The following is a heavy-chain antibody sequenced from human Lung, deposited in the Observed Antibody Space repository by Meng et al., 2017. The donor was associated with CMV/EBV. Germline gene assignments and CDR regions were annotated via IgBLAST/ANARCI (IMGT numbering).Heavy chain of an antibody. J-gene: IGHJ4*02. D-gene: IGHD3-9*01. CDR2: IYPADSDT. CDR1: GYSFTSYW. CDR3: ARFEGRLGDS. V-gene: IGHV5-51*01. Sequence: GEXXTISCKGSGYSFTSYWIGWVRQVPGKGLEWMGIIYPADSDTRYSPSFQGQVTISADKSISTAYLQWSSLKASDTAMYYCARFEGRLGDSWGQGTLVTVSS.